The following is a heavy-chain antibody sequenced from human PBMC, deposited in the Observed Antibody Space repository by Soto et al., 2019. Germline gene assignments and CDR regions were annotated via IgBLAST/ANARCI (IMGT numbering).Heavy chain of an antibody. V-gene: IGHV4-59*01. J-gene: IGHJ5*02. CDR1: GGSISSYY. CDR2: IYYSGST. D-gene: IGHD3-10*01. CDR3: AREVTMVRGGFDP. Sequence: QVQLQESGPGLVKPSETLSLTCTVSGGSISSYYWSWIRQPPGKGLEWIGYIYYSGSTNYNPSLKSRVTISVDTSKNQFSLKLSPVTAADTAVYYCAREVTMVRGGFDPWGQGTLVTVSS.